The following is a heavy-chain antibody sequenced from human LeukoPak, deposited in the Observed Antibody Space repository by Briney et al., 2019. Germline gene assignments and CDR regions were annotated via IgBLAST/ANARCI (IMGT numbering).Heavy chain of an antibody. D-gene: IGHD2-8*01. V-gene: IGHV2-5*01. CDR2: IYWNDDR. CDR3: AHSPALTDAFDI. CDR1: GFSLSTRGEG. Sequence: KLSGPTLVNPTQTLTLTCTFSGFSLSTRGEGVDWIRQPPGKALEWLALIYWNDDRRYSPSLKSRLTITKDTSKNQVVLTMTNMDPVDTATYYCAHSPALTDAFDIWGQGTMVTVSS. J-gene: IGHJ3*02.